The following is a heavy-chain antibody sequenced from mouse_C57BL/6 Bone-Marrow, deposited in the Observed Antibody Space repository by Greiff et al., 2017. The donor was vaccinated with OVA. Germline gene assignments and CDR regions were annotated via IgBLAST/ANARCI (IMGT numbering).Heavy chain of an antibody. CDR3: ARTLGGLRRGYAMDY. Sequence: EVQLVESGGGLVKPGGSLKLSCAASGFTFSDYGMHWVRQAPEKGLEWVAYISSGSSTIYYADTVKGRFTISRDNAKNTLFLQMTSLRSEDTAMYYCARTLGGLRRGYAMDYWGQGTSVTVSS. J-gene: IGHJ4*01. CDR2: ISSGSSTI. D-gene: IGHD2-4*01. CDR1: GFTFSDYG. V-gene: IGHV5-17*01.